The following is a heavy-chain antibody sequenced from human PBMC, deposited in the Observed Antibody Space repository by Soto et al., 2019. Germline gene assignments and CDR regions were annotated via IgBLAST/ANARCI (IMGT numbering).Heavy chain of an antibody. CDR1: GGSISSGGYS. J-gene: IGHJ4*02. V-gene: IGHV4-30-2*01. Sequence: PSETLSLTCAVSGGSISSGGYSWSWIRQPPGKGLEWIGYMYHSGSTYYNPSLKSRVTISVDTSKNQFSLKLSSVTAADTAVYYCARELERVFDYWGQGTLVTVSS. CDR3: ARELERVFDY. CDR2: MYHSGST. D-gene: IGHD1-1*01.